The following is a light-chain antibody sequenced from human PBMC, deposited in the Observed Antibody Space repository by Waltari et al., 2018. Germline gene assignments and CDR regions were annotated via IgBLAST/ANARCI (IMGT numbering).Light chain of an antibody. CDR3: QSDDSSNQWV. Sequence: NFMLTQPPYVSESPAQTVTLSCTRSSGSLGRTFVQWLKQRPGSSHTHDIYEDNQRPSGIPDRFSGYSHSSSNSASLTNSGRKTEDEADYYCQSDDSSNQWVFGGGTKLTGL. CDR1: SGSLGRTF. V-gene: IGLV6-57*01. J-gene: IGLJ3*02. CDR2: EDN.